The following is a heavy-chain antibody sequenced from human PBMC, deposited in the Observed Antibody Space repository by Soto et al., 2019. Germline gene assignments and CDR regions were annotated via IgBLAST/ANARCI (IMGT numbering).Heavy chain of an antibody. CDR2: ISGSGGST. CDR1: GFTFSSYA. J-gene: IGHJ4*02. D-gene: IGHD2-15*01. CDR3: AKPQPPLADIVVVVAAAYDY. V-gene: IGHV3-23*01. Sequence: GGSLRLSCAASGFTFSSYAMSWVRQAPGKGLEWVSAISGSGGSTYYADSVKGRFTISRDNSKNTLYLQMNSLRAEDTAVYYCAKPQPPLADIVVVVAAAYDYWGQGTLVTVSS.